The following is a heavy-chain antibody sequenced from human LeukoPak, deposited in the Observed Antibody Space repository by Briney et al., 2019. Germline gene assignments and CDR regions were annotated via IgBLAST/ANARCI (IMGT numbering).Heavy chain of an antibody. CDR1: GGSISSSY. CDR3: ARGGVPTVTTRWFDP. CDR2: IYYSGST. J-gene: IGHJ5*02. V-gene: IGHV4-59*01. D-gene: IGHD4-17*01. Sequence: PSETLSLTCTVSGGSISSSYWSWIRQPPGKRLEWIGYIYYSGSTDHNPSLESRVTISVDTSKNQFSLKLSSVTAADTAVYYCARGGVPTVTTRWFDPWGQGILVTVSS.